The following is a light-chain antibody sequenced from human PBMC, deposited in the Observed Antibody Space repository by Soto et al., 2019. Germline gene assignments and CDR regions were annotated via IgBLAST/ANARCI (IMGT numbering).Light chain of an antibody. J-gene: IGLJ3*02. Sequence: QTVVTREPSLTVSPGGTVTLTCASSTGAVTSGYYPNWFQQKPGQEPRALIYSISNKHSWTPARFSGSLLGGKAALTLSGVQPEDEAEYYCLLYYGGAWVFGGGTKLTVL. CDR1: TGAVTSGYY. CDR2: SIS. V-gene: IGLV7-43*01. CDR3: LLYYGGAWV.